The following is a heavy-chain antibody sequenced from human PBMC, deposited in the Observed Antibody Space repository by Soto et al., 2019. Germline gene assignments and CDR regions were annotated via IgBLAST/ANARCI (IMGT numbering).Heavy chain of an antibody. CDR2: MYNSGST. CDR3: ARGWGEAFDY. CDR1: GGSISSYY. V-gene: IGHV4-59*01. Sequence: SETLSLTCTVSGGSISSYYWTWIRQPPGKGLEWIGFMYNSGSTHYNPSLKSRVTISLDTSKNQFSLKLSSVTAADTAVYYCARGWGEAFDYWGQGTLVTVS. J-gene: IGHJ4*02. D-gene: IGHD3-16*01.